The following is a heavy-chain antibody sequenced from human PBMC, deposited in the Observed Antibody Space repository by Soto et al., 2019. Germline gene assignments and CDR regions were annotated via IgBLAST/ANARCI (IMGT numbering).Heavy chain of an antibody. D-gene: IGHD2-21*01. CDR1: GYTFTNYG. J-gene: IGHJ6*02. V-gene: IGHV1-18*01. CDR2: ISVDNGNT. Sequence: GASVKVSCKASGYTFTNYGINWVRQAPGQGLEWMGWISVDNGNTNYAQRLQGRVTMTTDTSTNTAYMELRSLRSDDTAVYYCARDPLIVAVSSDYGMDVWGQGTTVTVSS. CDR3: ARDPLIVAVSSDYGMDV.